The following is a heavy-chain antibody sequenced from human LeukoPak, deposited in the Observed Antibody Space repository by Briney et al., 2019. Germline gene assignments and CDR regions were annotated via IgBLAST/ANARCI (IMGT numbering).Heavy chain of an antibody. V-gene: IGHV3-30*02. CDR3: AHYDILTGPTPPYQTGVVDY. J-gene: IGHJ4*02. Sequence: GGSLRLSCAASGFTFSSYGMHWVRQAPGKGPEWVAFIRYDGSNKYYADSVKGRFTISRDNSKNTLYLQMNSLRAEDTAVYYCAHYDILTGPTPPYQTGVVDYWGQGTLVTVSS. D-gene: IGHD3-9*01. CDR2: IRYDGSNK. CDR1: GFTFSSYG.